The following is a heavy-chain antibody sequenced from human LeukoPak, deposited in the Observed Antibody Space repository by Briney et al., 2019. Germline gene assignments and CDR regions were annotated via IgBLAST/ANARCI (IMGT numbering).Heavy chain of an antibody. V-gene: IGHV6-1*01. CDR2: TYYRSKWYN. CDR3: ARGVHSYYFDH. Sequence: SQTLSLTCAISGDSVSSDSAAWSWIRQSPSRGLEWLGRTYYRSKWYNDYAISVKSRITINPDTSKNQFSLQLNSVTPEDTAVYYCARGVHSYYFDHWGQGTLVTVSS. J-gene: IGHJ4*02. CDR1: GDSVSSDSAA. D-gene: IGHD2-15*01.